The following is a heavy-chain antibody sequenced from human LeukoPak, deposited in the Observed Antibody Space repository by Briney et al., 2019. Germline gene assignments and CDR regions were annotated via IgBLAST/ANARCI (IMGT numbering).Heavy chain of an antibody. D-gene: IGHD5-24*01. Sequence: GASVKVSCKASGYTFTSYDINWVRQATGQGLEWMGWMNPNSGNTGYAQKFQGRVTITRNTSISTAYMELSSLRSEDTAVYYSARVIKDVEDGYNWSPNWFDPWGQGTLVTVSS. CDR2: MNPNSGNT. V-gene: IGHV1-8*03. J-gene: IGHJ5*02. CDR1: GYTFTSYD. CDR3: ARVIKDVEDGYNWSPNWFDP.